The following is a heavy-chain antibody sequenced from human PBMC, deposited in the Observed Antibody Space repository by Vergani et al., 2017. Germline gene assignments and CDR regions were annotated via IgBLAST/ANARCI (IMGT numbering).Heavy chain of an antibody. CDR3: ARSRRTCSAVDCPRYYFDY. CDR2: MNPNSGNT. Sequence: QVQLVQSGAEVMQPGASVKVSCKTSGYIFTSDDIDWVRQAPGKGLEVMGWMNPNSGNTGYSHQFQGRVTITRDNSITTAYMELRGLTSEDTAMYYCARSRRTCSAVDCPRYYFDYWGQGTLVTVSS. V-gene: IGHV1-8*03. J-gene: IGHJ4*02. CDR1: GYIFTSDD. D-gene: IGHD3-10*01.